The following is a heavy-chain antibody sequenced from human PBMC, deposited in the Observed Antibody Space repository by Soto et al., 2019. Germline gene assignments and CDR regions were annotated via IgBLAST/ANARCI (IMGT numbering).Heavy chain of an antibody. V-gene: IGHV4-39*01. CDR1: GGSTNSSHFP. CDR2: IYCGGST. CDR3: ARLSCSCCNCCYPVPSYGMAV. D-gene: IGHD2-15*01. J-gene: IGHJ6*02. Sequence: SETLSLTCTVSGGSTNSSHFPWAWIRQPSGKGLEWVGNIYCGGSTNYNPSLKSRVAIDTTKNQISLRLTSVTAADTAVYYCARLSCSCCNCCYPVPSYGMAVWGQGTTVTVPS.